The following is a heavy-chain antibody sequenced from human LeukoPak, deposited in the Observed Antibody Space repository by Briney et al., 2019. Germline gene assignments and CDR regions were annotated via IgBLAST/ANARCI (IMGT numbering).Heavy chain of an antibody. Sequence: PGGSLRLSCAASGFTFSTYAMSWVRQAPGKGLEWVSAISASGGSTYYADSVKGRFTISRDNSRNTLYLQMNSLRAEDTAVYYCAKHRVAADGIWAFDYWGQGTLVTVSS. V-gene: IGHV3-23*01. D-gene: IGHD5-24*01. CDR3: AKHRVAADGIWAFDY. CDR2: ISASGGST. J-gene: IGHJ4*02. CDR1: GFTFSTYA.